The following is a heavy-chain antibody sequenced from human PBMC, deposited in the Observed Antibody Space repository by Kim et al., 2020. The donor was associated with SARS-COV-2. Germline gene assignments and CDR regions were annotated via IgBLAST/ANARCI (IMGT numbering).Heavy chain of an antibody. D-gene: IGHD3-22*01. J-gene: IGHJ4*02. Sequence: GGSLRLSCEASGFTFTNYAMSWVRQAPGKGLEWVSALSGSGHDTYYANSVKGRFTISRDNSKNTLHLQMNSLRADDTAIYYCAKSVIGGGYNFESGAHYWGQGTLVTVSS. CDR1: GFTFTNYA. V-gene: IGHV3-23*01. CDR2: LSGSGHDT. CDR3: AKSVIGGGYNFESGAHY.